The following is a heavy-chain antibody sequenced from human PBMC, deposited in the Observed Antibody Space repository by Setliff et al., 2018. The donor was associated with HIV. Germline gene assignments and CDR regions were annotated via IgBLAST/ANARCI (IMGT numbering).Heavy chain of an antibody. Sequence: PGGSLRLSCAAPGFTFRNYKFNWVRQAPGRGLEWVSSISIGSGGAIDYADSVQGRFTISRDNSKNSLYLQMNSLRVEDTAVYYCARDYLYYNLYNGSPVYGMDVWGQGTTVTVSS. CDR1: GFTFRNYK. V-gene: IGHV3-48*03. CDR2: ISIGSGGAI. J-gene: IGHJ6*02. CDR3: ARDYLYYNLYNGSPVYGMDV. D-gene: IGHD3-3*01.